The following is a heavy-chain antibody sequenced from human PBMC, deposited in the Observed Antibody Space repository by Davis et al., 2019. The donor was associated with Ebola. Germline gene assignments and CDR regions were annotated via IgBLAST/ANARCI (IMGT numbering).Heavy chain of an antibody. D-gene: IGHD6-19*01. CDR3: ARGPQLQGSSGWYVNY. J-gene: IGHJ4*02. CDR2: INHSGST. CDR1: GGSFSGYY. V-gene: IGHV4-34*01. Sequence: GSLRLSCAVYGGSFSGYYWSWIRQPPGKGLEWIGEINHSGSTNYNPSLKSRVTISVDTSKNQFSLKLSSVTAADTAVYYCARGPQLQGSSGWYVNYWGQGTLVTVSS.